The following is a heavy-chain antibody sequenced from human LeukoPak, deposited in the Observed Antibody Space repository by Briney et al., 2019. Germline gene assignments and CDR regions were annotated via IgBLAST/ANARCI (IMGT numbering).Heavy chain of an antibody. CDR2: ISGSGGST. CDR3: AKVLLTSHDAFDI. Sequence: PGGSLRLSCAASGLTFSTYAMNWVRQAPGKGLEWVSTISGSGGSTYYADSVKGRFTISRDNSRNTLYLQMNSLRVEDTAVYYCAKVLLTSHDAFDIWGQGTVVTVSS. J-gene: IGHJ3*02. D-gene: IGHD3-9*01. V-gene: IGHV3-23*01. CDR1: GLTFSTYA.